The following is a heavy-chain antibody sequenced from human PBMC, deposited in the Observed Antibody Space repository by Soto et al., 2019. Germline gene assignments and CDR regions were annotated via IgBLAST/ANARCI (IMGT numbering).Heavy chain of an antibody. J-gene: IGHJ4*02. CDR3: VYYYDSSGPYFDY. Sequence: SDTLSLTCTVSGCSISDYYWSWFRQAPGKGLDWIGYVYYSGSTNYNPSLQSRVTMSVDTSKNQFSLKLSSVTAADTAVYYCVYYYDSSGPYFDYWGQGTLVTVS. V-gene: IGHV4-59*08. CDR2: VYYSGST. CDR1: GCSISDYY. D-gene: IGHD3-22*01.